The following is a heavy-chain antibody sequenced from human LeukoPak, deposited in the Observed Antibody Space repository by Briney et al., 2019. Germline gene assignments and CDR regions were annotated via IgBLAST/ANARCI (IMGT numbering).Heavy chain of an antibody. CDR1: GFTFSSYS. CDR3: ASTRLSAGDGFDI. Sequence: PGGSLRLSCAASGFTFSSYSMNWVRQAPGKGLEWVSSISSSSSYIYYADSVKGRFTISRNNAKNSLYLQMNSLRAEDTAVYYCASTRLSAGDGFDIWGQGTMVTVSS. J-gene: IGHJ3*02. D-gene: IGHD6-25*01. V-gene: IGHV3-21*01. CDR2: ISSSSSYI.